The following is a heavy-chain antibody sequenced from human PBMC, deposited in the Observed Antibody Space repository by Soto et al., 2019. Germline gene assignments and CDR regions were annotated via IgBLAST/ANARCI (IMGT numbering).Heavy chain of an antibody. CDR3: TTEGFGELLLFDP. CDR2: IKSKTDGGTT. V-gene: IGHV3-15*01. J-gene: IGHJ5*02. D-gene: IGHD3-10*01. Sequence: GGSLRLSCAASGFTFSNAWMSWVRQAPGKGLEWVGRIKSKTDGGTTDYAAPVKGRFTISRDDSKNTLYLQMNSLKTEDTAVYYCTTEGFGELLLFDPWGQGTLVTVSS. CDR1: GFTFSNAW.